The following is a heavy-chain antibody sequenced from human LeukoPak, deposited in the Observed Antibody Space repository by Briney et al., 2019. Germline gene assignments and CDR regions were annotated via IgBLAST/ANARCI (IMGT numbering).Heavy chain of an antibody. CDR1: GFTFSSYA. V-gene: IGHV3-23*01. D-gene: IGHD3-3*02. Sequence: GGSLRLSCAASGFTFSSYAMSWVRQAPGKRLEWVSAISGSGGSTYYADSVKGRFTISRDNSKNTLYLQMNSLRAEDTAVYYCAKDRPLKPIFGVIIEAFDIWGQGTMVTVSS. CDR2: ISGSGGST. J-gene: IGHJ3*02. CDR3: AKDRPLKPIFGVIIEAFDI.